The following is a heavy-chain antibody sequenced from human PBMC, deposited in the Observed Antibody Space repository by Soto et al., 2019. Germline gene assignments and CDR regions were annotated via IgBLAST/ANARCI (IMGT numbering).Heavy chain of an antibody. D-gene: IGHD3-16*02. V-gene: IGHV1-24*01. Sequence: QVQLVQSGAQVQKPGASVKVSCKISGYTRSRLSVHWVRQSPGKGLEWVGGFAPEGREILFAPRFLGSISLTEDTSADSAYMDLTSLTSEDTAVYFCAANLLPPYEFAFGGLVVGSLDYWGQGSLVTVSS. CDR1: GYTRSRLS. J-gene: IGHJ4*02. CDR3: AANLLPPYEFAFGGLVVGSLDY. CDR2: FAPEGREI.